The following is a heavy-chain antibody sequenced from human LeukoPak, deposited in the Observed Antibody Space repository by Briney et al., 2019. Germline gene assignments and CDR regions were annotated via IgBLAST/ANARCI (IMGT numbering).Heavy chain of an antibody. V-gene: IGHV3-23*01. CDR3: ARDLDWGAFDA. D-gene: IGHD3-9*01. J-gene: IGHJ5*02. Sequence: GGSLRLSCAASGFTFSSYEMNWVRQAPGKGLEWVSGISPSGSILYYADSVKGRFTISRDNSKNTVSLQMNSLRAEDTALYYCARDLDWGAFDAWGQGTLVTVSS. CDR1: GFTFSSYE. CDR2: ISPSGSIL.